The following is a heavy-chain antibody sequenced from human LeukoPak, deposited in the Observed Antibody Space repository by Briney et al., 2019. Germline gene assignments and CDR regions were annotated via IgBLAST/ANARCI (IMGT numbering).Heavy chain of an antibody. V-gene: IGHV3-23*01. J-gene: IGHJ3*02. CDR3: AKDGSAAEAFDI. CDR1: GFTFSSYA. CDR2: ISGSGGST. D-gene: IGHD6-13*01. Sequence: SLRLSCAASGFTFSSYAMSWVRQAPGKGLEWVSAISGSGGSTYYADSVKGRFTISRDNSKNTLYLQMNSLRAEDTAVYYCAKDGSAAEAFDIWGQGTMVTVSS.